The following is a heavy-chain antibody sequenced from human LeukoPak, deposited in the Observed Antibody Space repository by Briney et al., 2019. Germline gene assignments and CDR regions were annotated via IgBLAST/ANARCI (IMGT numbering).Heavy chain of an antibody. Sequence: GGSLRLSCAASGFTFSYYGMHWVRQAPGKGLEWVAVIPYDGSSKYYADSVKGRFTISRDNPKNTLYLQMNSLRAEDTAVYYCAKDGLAAAGWFDYWGQGTLVTVSS. V-gene: IGHV3-30*18. CDR3: AKDGLAAAGWFDY. D-gene: IGHD6-13*01. J-gene: IGHJ4*02. CDR1: GFTFSYYG. CDR2: IPYDGSSK.